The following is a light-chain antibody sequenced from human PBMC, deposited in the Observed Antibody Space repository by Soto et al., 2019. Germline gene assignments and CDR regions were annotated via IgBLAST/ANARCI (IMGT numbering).Light chain of an antibody. CDR1: QTISSW. J-gene: IGKJ1*01. CDR2: GAS. V-gene: IGKV1-5*01. CDR3: QQHNGYSERM. Sequence: IQMTQSPSSLSASVGDSVTITCRASQTISSWLAWYQQKPGKAPKLLIYGASSLASGVPSRFSGSGSGTEFTLTISSLQPDDFATYYCQQHNGYSERMFGQGTKVDI.